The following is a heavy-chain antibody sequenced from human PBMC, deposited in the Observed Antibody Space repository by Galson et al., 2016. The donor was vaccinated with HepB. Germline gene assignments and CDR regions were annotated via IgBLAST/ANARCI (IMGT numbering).Heavy chain of an antibody. CDR1: GFTFSSYG. Sequence: SLRLSCAASGFTFSSYGMHWVRQAPGKGLEWMAVIWYDGINKYYGDSVQGRFTISRHNSKNTLYLQMNSLRTEDTAVYYCARPLPNVGYGMDVWGQGTTVTVSS. CDR3: ARPLPNVGYGMDV. J-gene: IGHJ6*02. CDR2: IWYDGINK. V-gene: IGHV3-33*01. D-gene: IGHD2-15*01.